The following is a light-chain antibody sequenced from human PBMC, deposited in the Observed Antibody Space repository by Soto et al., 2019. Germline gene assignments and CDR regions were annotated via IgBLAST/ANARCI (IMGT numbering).Light chain of an antibody. Sequence: QSALTQPASVSGSPGQSITISCTGTSSDVGSTFNYVSWYQHHPGKAPRLIMSDVNHRPSGVSDRFSGSKSGNPASLTISGLQAEDEAHYFCSAYSTGSTPVLFGGGTKVTVL. CDR1: SSDVGSTFNY. V-gene: IGLV2-14*03. J-gene: IGLJ3*02. CDR2: DVN. CDR3: SAYSTGSTPVL.